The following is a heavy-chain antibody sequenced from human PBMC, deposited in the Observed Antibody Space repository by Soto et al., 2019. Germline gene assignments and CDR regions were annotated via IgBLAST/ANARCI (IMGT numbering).Heavy chain of an antibody. CDR3: ARQGYGDPYYYYGMEV. D-gene: IGHD4-17*01. CDR1: GYSFTSYW. J-gene: IGHJ6*02. Sequence: GESLKISCKGSGYSFTSYWISWVRQMPGKGLEWMGRIDPSDSYTNYSPSFQGHVTISADKSISTAYLQWSSLKASDTAMHYCARQGYGDPYYYYGMEVWGQGTTVTVSS. CDR2: IDPSDSYT. V-gene: IGHV5-10-1*01.